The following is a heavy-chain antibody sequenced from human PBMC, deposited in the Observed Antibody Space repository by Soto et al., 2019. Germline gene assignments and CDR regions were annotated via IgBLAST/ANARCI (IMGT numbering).Heavy chain of an antibody. J-gene: IGHJ4*02. Sequence: GGSLKLSCAASGFTFSSYNMNWVRQAPGKGLEWVSYISSGSGTIYYPDSVKGRFIISRDNAKNSLYLQMNSLRDEDTALYYCATGDFDYWGQGTLVTVSS. CDR2: ISSGSGTI. V-gene: IGHV3-48*02. CDR1: GFTFSSYN. CDR3: ATGDFDY.